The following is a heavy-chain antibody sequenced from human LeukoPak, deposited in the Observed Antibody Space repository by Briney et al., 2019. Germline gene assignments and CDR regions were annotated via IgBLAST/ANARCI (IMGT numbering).Heavy chain of an antibody. V-gene: IGHV1-46*01. J-gene: IGHJ5*02. Sequence: GASVKVSCKASGYTFSTYYLHWLRQAPGQGLEWLGIINPSDGAASYAQKFQGRVTLTADTSTSTVYMELLSPRSEDTAMYYCARSKTPRSSTIFGVVIKGGVFDPWGQGTLVTVSS. CDR1: GYTFSTYY. D-gene: IGHD3-3*01. CDR2: INPSDGAA. CDR3: ARSKTPRSSTIFGVVIKGGVFDP.